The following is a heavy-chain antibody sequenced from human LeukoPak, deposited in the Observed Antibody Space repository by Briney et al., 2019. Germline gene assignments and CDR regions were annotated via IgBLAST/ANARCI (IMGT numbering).Heavy chain of an antibody. V-gene: IGHV1-69*04. CDR2: IIPIFGIA. Sequence: ASVKVSCKASGGTFSSYAISWVRQARGQGLEWMGRIIPIFGIANYAQKFQGRVTITADKSTSTAYMELSSLRSEDTAVYYCASGLKTVTLDYWGQGTLVTVSS. CDR1: GGTFSSYA. D-gene: IGHD4-17*01. CDR3: ASGLKTVTLDY. J-gene: IGHJ4*02.